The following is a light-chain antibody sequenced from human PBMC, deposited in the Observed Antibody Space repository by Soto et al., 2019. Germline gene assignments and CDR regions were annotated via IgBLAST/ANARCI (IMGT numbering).Light chain of an antibody. CDR1: SSDVGGYNY. CDR3: CSYAGSYVV. J-gene: IGLJ2*01. Sequence: QSVLTQPRSVCGSPGQSVTISCTGTSSDVGGYNYVSWYHQHPGRAPKLMIYDVSKRPSGVPDRFSGSKSGNTASLSISGLQAEDEGDYYCCSYAGSYVVFGGGTKVTVL. V-gene: IGLV2-11*01. CDR2: DVS.